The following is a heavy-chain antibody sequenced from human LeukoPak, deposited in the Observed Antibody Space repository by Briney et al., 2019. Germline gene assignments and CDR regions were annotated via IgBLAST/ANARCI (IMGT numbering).Heavy chain of an antibody. CDR1: GFTLSSYN. D-gene: IGHD3-10*01. CDR2: ITTSIDII. J-gene: IGHJ4*02. Sequence: GGSLRLSCAASGFTLSSYNMNWVRQAPGKGLEWISYITTSIDIISYTDSVKGRFTISSDTSKNTLYLQMNSLRAEDTAVYYCARDLSPVVRASPMGYWGQGTLVTVSS. CDR3: ARDLSPVVRASPMGY. V-gene: IGHV3-48*01.